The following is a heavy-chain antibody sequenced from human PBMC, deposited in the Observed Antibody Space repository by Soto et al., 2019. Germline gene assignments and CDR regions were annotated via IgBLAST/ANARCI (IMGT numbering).Heavy chain of an antibody. V-gene: IGHV3-53*01. D-gene: IGHD6-19*01. Sequence: GGSLRLSCAASGLTVSSNYMSWVRQAPGKGLEWVSVIYSGGSTYYADSVKGRFTISRDNSKNTLYLQMNSLRAEDTAVYYCARGTVCGWYGDAFDIWGQGTMVTVSS. CDR1: GLTVSSNY. CDR3: ARGTVCGWYGDAFDI. CDR2: IYSGGST. J-gene: IGHJ3*02.